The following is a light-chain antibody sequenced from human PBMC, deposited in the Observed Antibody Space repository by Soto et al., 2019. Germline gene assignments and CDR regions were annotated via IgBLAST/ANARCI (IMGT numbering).Light chain of an antibody. V-gene: IGLV3-21*04. CDR1: NIGSKS. CDR3: QVWDSSSDHPV. Sequence: SYELTQPPSVSVAPGKTARITCGGNNIGSKSVHWSQQKPGQAPVLVIYYDSDRPSGIPERFSGSNSANTATLTISRVEAGDEADYYCQVWDSSSDHPVFGGGTKVTVL. J-gene: IGLJ3*02. CDR2: YDS.